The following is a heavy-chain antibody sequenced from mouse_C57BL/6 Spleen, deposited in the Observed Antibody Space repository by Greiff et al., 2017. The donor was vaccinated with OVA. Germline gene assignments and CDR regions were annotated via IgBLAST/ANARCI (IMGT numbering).Heavy chain of an antibody. J-gene: IGHJ1*03. CDR1: GYTFTSYD. V-gene: IGHV1-85*01. D-gene: IGHD1-1*01. Sequence: QVQLQQSGPELVKPGASVKLSCKASGYTFTSYDINWVKQRPGQGLEWIGWIYPRDGSTKYNEKFKGKATLTVDTSSSTAYMELHSLTSEDSAVYFCAKGFYYYGKGYFDVWGTGTTVTVSS. CDR3: AKGFYYYGKGYFDV. CDR2: IYPRDGST.